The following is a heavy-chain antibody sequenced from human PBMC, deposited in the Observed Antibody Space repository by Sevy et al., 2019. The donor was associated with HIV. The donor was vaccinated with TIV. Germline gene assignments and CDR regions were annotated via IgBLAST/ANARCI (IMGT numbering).Heavy chain of an antibody. CDR1: GFTFAHHA. CDR2: INWNSVSI. J-gene: IGHJ6*02. Sequence: LSLTCAASGFTFAHHAMYWVRQAPGKGLEWVSGINWNSVSIGYADAVKGRFTISRDNAKNSLYLHLSSLRADDTALYYCAREGLAPYVYGAEVWGQGTTATVSS. D-gene: IGHD3-10*02. V-gene: IGHV3-9*01. CDR3: AREGLAPYVYGAEV.